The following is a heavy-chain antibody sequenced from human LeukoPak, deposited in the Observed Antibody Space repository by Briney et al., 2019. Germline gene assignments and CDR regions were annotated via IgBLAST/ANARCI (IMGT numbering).Heavy chain of an antibody. CDR1: GGSISSYY. Sequence: PSETLSLTCTVSGGSISSYYWSWIRQPPGKGLEWIGNVYYTGSTNYNPSLKSRVTISFDTSKNQFFLNMRSVTAADTAVYYCAALTTVTTLFDSWGQGTLVTVSS. V-gene: IGHV4-59*08. D-gene: IGHD4-17*01. CDR3: AALTTVTTLFDS. CDR2: VYYTGST. J-gene: IGHJ4*02.